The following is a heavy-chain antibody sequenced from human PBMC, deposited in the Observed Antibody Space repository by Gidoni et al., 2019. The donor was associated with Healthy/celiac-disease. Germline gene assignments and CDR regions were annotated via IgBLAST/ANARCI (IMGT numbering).Heavy chain of an antibody. J-gene: IGHJ3*02. CDR1: GFTFDDYA. V-gene: IGHV3-9*01. CDR3: AKDIGTLGYCSSTSCYVAFDI. Sequence: EVQLVESGGGLVQPGRSLRLSCAASGFTFDDYAMHWVRQAPGKGLEWVSGISWNSGSIGYADSVKGRFTISRDNAKNSLYLQMNSLRAEDTALYYCAKDIGTLGYCSSTSCYVAFDIWGQGTMVTVSS. D-gene: IGHD2-2*01. CDR2: ISWNSGSI.